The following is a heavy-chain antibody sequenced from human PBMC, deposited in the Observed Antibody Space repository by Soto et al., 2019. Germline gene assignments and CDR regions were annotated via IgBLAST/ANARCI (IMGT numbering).Heavy chain of an antibody. CDR2: ISYDGSNE. J-gene: IGHJ4*02. D-gene: IGHD6-13*01. CDR3: ATKRPLYSSRGVDL. Sequence: QVQLVESGGGVVQPGKSLRLSCAASGFSFNTFGMYWVRQPPGKGLEWVSLISYDGSNEYYVDSVKGRFTISRDNSNNPLYLHMNSLSAEDTAVYYCATKRPLYSSRGVDLWGQGILVTVST. CDR1: GFSFNTFG. V-gene: IGHV3-30*03.